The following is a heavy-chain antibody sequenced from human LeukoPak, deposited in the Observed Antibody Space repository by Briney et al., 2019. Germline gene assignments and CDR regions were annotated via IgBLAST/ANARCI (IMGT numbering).Heavy chain of an antibody. Sequence: VGSLRLSCATSGFTLSSYWMHWVRQAPGKGLVWVSRINSDGSSTSYADSVKGRFTISRDNAKNTLYLQMNSLRAEDTAVYYCARAKDGEELDYWGQGTLVTVSS. D-gene: IGHD3-10*01. J-gene: IGHJ4*02. V-gene: IGHV3-74*01. CDR3: ARAKDGEELDY. CDR1: GFTLSSYW. CDR2: INSDGSST.